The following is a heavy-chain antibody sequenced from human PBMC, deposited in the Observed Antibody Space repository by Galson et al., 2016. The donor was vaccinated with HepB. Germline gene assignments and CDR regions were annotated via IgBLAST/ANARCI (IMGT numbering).Heavy chain of an antibody. J-gene: IGHJ5*02. CDR3: ARSVPIAVAGNRWFDP. Sequence: SVKVSCKASGYTFYNYGIGWVRQAPGQGLEWMGWINPYNGNTKYAQKVQGRVTMTTDTSTTTAYMELRSLRPDDTAVYYCARSVPIAVAGNRWFDPWGQGTLVTVSS. D-gene: IGHD6-19*01. CDR1: GYTFYNYG. V-gene: IGHV1-18*04. CDR2: INPYNGNT.